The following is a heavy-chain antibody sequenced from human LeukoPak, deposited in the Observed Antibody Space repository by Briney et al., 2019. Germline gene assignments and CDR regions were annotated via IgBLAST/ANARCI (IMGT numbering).Heavy chain of an antibody. J-gene: IGHJ6*02. CDR1: GRSFSGYY. CDR3: ARGHNRIAVAGKAYGMDV. D-gene: IGHD6-19*01. CDR2: INHSGST. V-gene: IGHV4-34*01. Sequence: SETLSLTCAVYGRSFSGYYWSWIRQPPGKGLEWIGEINHSGSTNYNPSLKSRVTISVDTSKNQFSLKLSSVTAADTAVYYCARGHNRIAVAGKAYGMDVWGQGTTVTVSS.